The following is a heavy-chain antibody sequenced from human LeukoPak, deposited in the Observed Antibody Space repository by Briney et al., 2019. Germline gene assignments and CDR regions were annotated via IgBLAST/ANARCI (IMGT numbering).Heavy chain of an antibody. J-gene: IGHJ4*02. V-gene: IGHV3-30-3*01. Sequence: PGRSLRLSCAASGFTFSSYAMHWVRQAPGKGLEWVAVISYDGSNKYYADSVKGRFTISRDNARNTLYLQMNSLRAEDTAVYYCGRAGYYRVDYWGQGTLVTVSS. D-gene: IGHD2/OR15-2a*01. CDR3: GRAGYYRVDY. CDR2: ISYDGSNK. CDR1: GFTFSSYA.